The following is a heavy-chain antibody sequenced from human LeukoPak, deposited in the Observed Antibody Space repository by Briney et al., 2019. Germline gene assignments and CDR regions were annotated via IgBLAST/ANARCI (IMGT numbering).Heavy chain of an antibody. V-gene: IGHV3-15*01. J-gene: IGHJ4*02. CDR3: TTDVADPAYSGSYFEY. D-gene: IGHD1-26*01. Sequence: KSGGSLRLSCAASGFTFSNAWMSWVRQAPGKGLEYIGRIRSKTDGGTTDYNAPVKGRFSISRDDSRNTLYLQLHSLKTEDTGVYYCTTDVADPAYSGSYFEYWGQGTLVTVSS. CDR2: IRSKTDGGTT. CDR1: GFTFSNAW.